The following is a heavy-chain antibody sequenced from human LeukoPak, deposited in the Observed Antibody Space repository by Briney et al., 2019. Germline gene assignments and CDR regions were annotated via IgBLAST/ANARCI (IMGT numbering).Heavy chain of an antibody. CDR2: IYYSGST. D-gene: IGHD6-13*01. V-gene: IGHV4-59*08. J-gene: IGHJ4*02. CDR1: GGSISSYY. CDR3: ARVGPGYSSSWTFDY. Sequence: PSETLSLTCTVSGGSISSYYWSWIRQPPGKGLEWIGYIYYSGSTNYNPSLKSRVTISVDTSKNQFSLKLSSVTAADTAVYYCARVGPGYSSSWTFDYWGQGTLVTVSS.